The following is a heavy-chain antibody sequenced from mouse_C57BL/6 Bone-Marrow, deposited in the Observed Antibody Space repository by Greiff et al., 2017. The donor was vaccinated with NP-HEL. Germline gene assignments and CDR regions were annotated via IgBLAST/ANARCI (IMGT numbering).Heavy chain of an antibody. CDR1: GFTFTDYY. CDR3: ARSIYYDYADDPFYAMDY. CDR2: IRNKANGYTT. J-gene: IGHJ4*01. D-gene: IGHD2-4*01. V-gene: IGHV7-3*01. Sequence: EVKVEESGGGLVQPGGSLSLSCAASGFTFTDYYMSWVRQPPGKALEWLAFIRNKANGYTTEYSASVKGRFTISRDNSQSILYLQMNALRAEDSATYYCARSIYYDYADDPFYAMDYWGQGTSVTVSS.